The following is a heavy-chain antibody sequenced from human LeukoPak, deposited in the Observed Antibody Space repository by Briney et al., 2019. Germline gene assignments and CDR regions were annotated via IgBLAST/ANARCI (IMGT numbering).Heavy chain of an antibody. D-gene: IGHD1-26*01. J-gene: IGHJ4*02. V-gene: IGHV3-30*02. CDR2: IRYDGSNK. CDR1: GFTFSSYG. CDR3: AKDLWPSYSRSGVDY. Sequence: PGGSLRLSCAASGFTFSSYGMHWVRQAPGKGLEWVAFIRYDGSNKYYAHSVKGRFTISRDNSKNTLYLQMNRLRAEDTAVYYCAKDLWPSYSRSGVDYWGQGTLVTVSS.